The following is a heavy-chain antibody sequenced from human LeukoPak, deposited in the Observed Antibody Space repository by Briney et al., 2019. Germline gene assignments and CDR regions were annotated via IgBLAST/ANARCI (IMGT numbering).Heavy chain of an antibody. CDR2: ISDSGGRT. J-gene: IGHJ4*02. Sequence: PGGSLRLSCGVSGITLSNYVMSWVRQAPGKGLEWVAGISDSGGRTNYADSVKGRFTISRDNPKNTLYLQMNSLRAEDTAVYFCAKRGVVIRVILVGFHKEAYYFDSWGQGALVTVSS. D-gene: IGHD3-22*01. V-gene: IGHV3-23*01. CDR1: GITLSNYV. CDR3: AKRGVVIRVILVGFHKEAYYFDS.